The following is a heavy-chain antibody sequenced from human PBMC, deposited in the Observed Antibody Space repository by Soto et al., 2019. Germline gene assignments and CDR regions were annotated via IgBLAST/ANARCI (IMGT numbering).Heavy chain of an antibody. CDR2: FDPEDGET. J-gene: IGHJ6*02. D-gene: IGHD2-2*01. Sequence: ASVTVSCQIAGYSLTDLSMHWVRQAPGKGLEWMGGFDPEDGETIYAQKFQGRVTMTEDTSTDTAYMELSSLRSEDTAVYYCATSVVVVPAAILLRSYGMDVWGQGTTVTVSS. CDR3: ATSVVVVPAAILLRSYGMDV. V-gene: IGHV1-24*01. CDR1: GYSLTDLS.